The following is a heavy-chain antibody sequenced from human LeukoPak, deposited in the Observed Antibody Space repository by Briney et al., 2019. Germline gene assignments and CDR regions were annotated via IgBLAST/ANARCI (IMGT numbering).Heavy chain of an antibody. J-gene: IGHJ6*03. V-gene: IGHV1-69*13. CDR2: IIPIFGTA. Sequence: SVKVSCKASGGTFSSYAISWVRQAPGQGLEWMGGIIPIFGTANYAQKFQGRVTITADESTSTAYMELSSLRSEDTAVYYCARAHFSRAGTHYYYYYYMDVWGKGTTVTVSS. D-gene: IGHD3-3*02. CDR3: ARAHFSRAGTHYYYYYYMDV. CDR1: GGTFSSYA.